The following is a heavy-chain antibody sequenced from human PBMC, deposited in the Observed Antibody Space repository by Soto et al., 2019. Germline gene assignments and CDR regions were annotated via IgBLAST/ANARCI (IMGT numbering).Heavy chain of an antibody. D-gene: IGHD2-15*01. Sequence: QVHLVQTGAEVKKPGASVKVSCKASGYTFISYDIRWVRQAPGQGLEWMGWISPYNGNTNYAQKFQDRVTMTTETYTSAAYMELRILRSDDTAVDYCARGRLFGNSPFDYCGQGTLVTVSS. V-gene: IGHV1-18*04. CDR3: ARGRLFGNSPFDY. CDR1: GYTFISYD. J-gene: IGHJ4*02. CDR2: ISPYNGNT.